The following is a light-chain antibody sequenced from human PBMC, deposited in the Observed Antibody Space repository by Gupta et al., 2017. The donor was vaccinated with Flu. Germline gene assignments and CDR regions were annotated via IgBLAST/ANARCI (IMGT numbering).Light chain of an antibody. Sequence: DIQMTQSPSSLSASVGDRVTITCRARQSISSYLNWYQQKPGKAPKLLIYAASSLQSGVPSRCSGSGSGTDFTLTISRLQPEDFATYYCQQSYSTPLTFGGGTKVEIK. CDR1: QSISSY. V-gene: IGKV1-39*01. J-gene: IGKJ4*01. CDR2: AAS. CDR3: QQSYSTPLT.